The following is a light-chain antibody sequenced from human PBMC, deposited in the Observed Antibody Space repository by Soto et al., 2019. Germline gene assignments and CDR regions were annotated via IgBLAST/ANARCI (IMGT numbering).Light chain of an antibody. CDR1: QGISSY. Sequence: AIRMTQSPSSLSASTGDSVTITCRASQGISSYLAWYQQNPGKAPKLLIYAASTLQSGVPSRFSGSGSGTDFTLTISCLQSEDFATYYCQRYYSYPITFGQGTRLEIK. CDR2: AAS. CDR3: QRYYSYPIT. J-gene: IGKJ5*01. V-gene: IGKV1-8*01.